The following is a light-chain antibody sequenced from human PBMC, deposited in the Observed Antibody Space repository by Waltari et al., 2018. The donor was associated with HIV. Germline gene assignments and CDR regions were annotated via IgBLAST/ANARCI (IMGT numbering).Light chain of an antibody. Sequence: EIVLTQSPATLSLPPGERATLSCRSSQSVNNYLAWYQQKSGQAPRLFIYDASNRATGVPARFNGSGSGTDFTLTITSLEPEDVGVYYCQQRTTGLGYTFGQGTKLEIK. V-gene: IGKV3-11*01. CDR1: QSVNNY. CDR2: DAS. J-gene: IGKJ2*01. CDR3: QQRTTGLGYT.